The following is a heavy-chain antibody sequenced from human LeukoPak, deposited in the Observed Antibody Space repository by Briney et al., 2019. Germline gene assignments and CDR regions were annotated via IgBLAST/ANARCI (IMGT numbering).Heavy chain of an antibody. D-gene: IGHD3-16*01. J-gene: IGHJ4*02. CDR2: TNTGNGNT. CDR3: ARDDAGGY. CDR1: GYTFTTYA. V-gene: IGHV1-3*04. Sequence: GASVKVSCKASGYTFTTYAIHWVRQAPGQSLEWVGWTNTGNGNTKYSQKLQGGVTITRDTSASTVYLELSSLRFEDTAVYYCARDDAGGYWGQGTLVTVSS.